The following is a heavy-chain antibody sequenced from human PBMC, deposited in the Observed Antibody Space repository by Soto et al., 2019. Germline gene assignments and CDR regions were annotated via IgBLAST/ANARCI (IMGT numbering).Heavy chain of an antibody. CDR1: AFTFSDYD. CDR3: VRSVQSRLGEFSYYYYYYMDV. V-gene: IGHV3-11*01. CDR2: ISSSGSTV. D-gene: IGHD3-16*02. Sequence: QVQLVESGGGLVKPGGSLKVSCAASAFTFSDYDMSWIRQAPGKGLEWVSYISSSGSTVYYADSVRGRFTISRDNGKNSLYLQMNSLRAEDTAMYYCVRSVQSRLGEFSYYYYYYMDVWGKGTTVTVSS. J-gene: IGHJ6*03.